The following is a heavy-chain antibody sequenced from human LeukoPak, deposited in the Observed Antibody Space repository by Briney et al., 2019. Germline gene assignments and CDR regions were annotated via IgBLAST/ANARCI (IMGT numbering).Heavy chain of an antibody. D-gene: IGHD3-10*01. Sequence: PSETLSLTCTVSGGSISSSSYYWGWIRQPPGKGLEWIGSIYYSGSTYYNPSLKSRVTISVDTSKNQFSLKLSSVTAADTAVYYCARDVRGSDAFDIWGQGTMVTVSS. CDR1: GGSISSSSYY. V-gene: IGHV4-39*02. CDR3: ARDVRGSDAFDI. J-gene: IGHJ3*02. CDR2: IYYSGST.